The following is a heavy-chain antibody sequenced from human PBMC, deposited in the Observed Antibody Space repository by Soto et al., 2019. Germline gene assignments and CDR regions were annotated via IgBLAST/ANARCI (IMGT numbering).Heavy chain of an antibody. J-gene: IGHJ5*02. V-gene: IGHV4-34*01. Sequence: SQTLSLPWAVDGGSFSGYYWSWISKPPGKKLEWIGEINHSGSTNYNPSLKSRVTISIDTSKNQFSLKLSSVTAAYSAVYYCARGYCSSTSCYPDFTDGGDPWGQGTLVTVSS. D-gene: IGHD2-2*01. CDR3: ARGYCSSTSCYPDFTDGGDP. CDR1: GGSFSGYY. CDR2: INHSGST.